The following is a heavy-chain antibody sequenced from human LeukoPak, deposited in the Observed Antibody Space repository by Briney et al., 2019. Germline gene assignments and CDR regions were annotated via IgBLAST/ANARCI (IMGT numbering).Heavy chain of an antibody. CDR1: GGSINNYY. J-gene: IGHJ4*02. Sequence: PSETLSLTCTVSGGSINNYYWSWIRQPPGKGLEWIGYIYYSGSTNYNPSLKSRVTISIDTSKNQFSLKLSSVTAADTAVYYCARTYCRGGSCHFDYWGQGTLVTVSS. V-gene: IGHV4-59*01. CDR3: ARTYCRGGSCHFDY. D-gene: IGHD2-15*01. CDR2: IYYSGST.